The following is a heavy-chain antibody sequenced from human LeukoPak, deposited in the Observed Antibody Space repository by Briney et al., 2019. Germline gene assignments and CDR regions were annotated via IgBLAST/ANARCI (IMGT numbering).Heavy chain of an antibody. CDR2: IKEDGSDK. CDR1: GFTFSSYW. CDR3: ARPKSDY. Sequence: GGSLRLSCAASGFTFSSYWMTWVRRTPGKGLEWVANIKEDGSDKYYADSMKGRFTISRDNAKKSLYLQLNSLRVEDTAVYYCARPKSDYWGQGTLVTVSS. J-gene: IGHJ4*02. V-gene: IGHV3-7*01.